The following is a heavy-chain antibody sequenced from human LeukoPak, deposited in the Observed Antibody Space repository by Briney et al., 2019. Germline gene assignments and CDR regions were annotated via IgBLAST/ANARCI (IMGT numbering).Heavy chain of an antibody. J-gene: IGHJ4*02. CDR2: IKSKTDGGTT. CDR3: TTDLDDGDYSYYFDY. Sequence: GGSLRLSCAASGFTFSNAWMSWVRQAPGKGLEWVGRIKSKTDGGTTDYAAPVKGRFTISRDDSKNTLYLQMNSLKTEDTAVYYCTTDLDDGDYSYYFDYWGQGTLVTVSS. V-gene: IGHV3-15*01. CDR1: GFTFSNAW. D-gene: IGHD4-17*01.